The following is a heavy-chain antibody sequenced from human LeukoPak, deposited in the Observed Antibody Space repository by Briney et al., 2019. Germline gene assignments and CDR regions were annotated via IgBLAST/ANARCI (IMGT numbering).Heavy chain of an antibody. CDR3: ARARSYSGSFLY. CDR2: INPSDGST. D-gene: IGHD1-26*01. CDR1: GYTFTSYY. V-gene: IGHV1-46*01. J-gene: IGHJ4*02. Sequence: ASVKVSCKASGYTFTSYYIHWVRQAPGQGLEWMGIINPSDGSTTYPQKFPGRVTMTRDTSTSTVYMELSSLRSEDAAVYYCARARSYSGSFLYWGQGTLVTVSS.